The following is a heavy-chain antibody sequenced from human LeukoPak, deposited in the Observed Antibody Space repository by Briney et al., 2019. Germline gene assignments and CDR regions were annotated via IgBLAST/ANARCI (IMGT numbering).Heavy chain of an antibody. D-gene: IGHD2-2*01. V-gene: IGHV1-18*01. CDR1: GYTFTDFG. J-gene: IGHJ6*02. Sequence: GASVKVSCKASGYTFTDFGITWVRQAPGQGLEWLGWISAYNGHANYAQRLQGRATMTTDTTTSTAYMEVTSLRSDDTAVYYCARDCGSNNCPHYYHYGLDVWGQGTTITVSS. CDR3: ARDCGSNNCPHYYHYGLDV. CDR2: ISAYNGHA.